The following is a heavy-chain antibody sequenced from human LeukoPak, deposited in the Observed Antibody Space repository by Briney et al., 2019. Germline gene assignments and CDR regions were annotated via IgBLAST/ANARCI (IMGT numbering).Heavy chain of an antibody. CDR1: GYTFTSYA. J-gene: IGHJ4*02. CDR3: ARDHCSGGSCYSLAYYFDY. CDR2: INAGNGNT. Sequence: ASVKVSCKASGYTFTSYAMHWVRQAPGQRLEWMGWINAGNGNTKYSQKFQGRVTITGDTSASTAYMELSSLRSEDTAVYYCARDHCSGGSCYSLAYYFDYWGQGTLVTVSS. V-gene: IGHV1-3*01. D-gene: IGHD2-15*01.